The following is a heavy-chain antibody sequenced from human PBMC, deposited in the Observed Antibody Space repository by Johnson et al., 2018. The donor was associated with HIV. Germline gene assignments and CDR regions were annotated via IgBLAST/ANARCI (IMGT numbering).Heavy chain of an antibody. CDR3: AKSEVVVIPEGAFDI. CDR1: GFTFSSYG. J-gene: IGHJ3*02. CDR2: IWYDGSNK. D-gene: IGHD2-21*01. Sequence: QVQLVESGGGVVQPGRSLRLSCAASGFTFSSYGMHWVRQAPGKGLEWVAVIWYDGSNKYYADSVKGRFTITRDNSKNTLYLQMNSLRAEDTAVYYCAKSEVVVIPEGAFDIWSQGTMVTVSS. V-gene: IGHV3-33*06.